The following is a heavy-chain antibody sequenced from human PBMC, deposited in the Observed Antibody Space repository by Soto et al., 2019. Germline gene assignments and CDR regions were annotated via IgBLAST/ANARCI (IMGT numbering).Heavy chain of an antibody. J-gene: IGHJ4*02. V-gene: IGHV3-23*01. Sequence: EVQLLESGGGLVQPGGSLRLSCVGSGFTFSAHAITWVRLAPGKGLEWVSTLGTIGAFYADSVKGRFTISRDNSKNTVNLQMNSLRGEDTAIYYCARDLTTHDYWGQGTVVTVSS. CDR2: LGTIGA. CDR3: ARDLTTHDY. CDR1: GFTFSAHA.